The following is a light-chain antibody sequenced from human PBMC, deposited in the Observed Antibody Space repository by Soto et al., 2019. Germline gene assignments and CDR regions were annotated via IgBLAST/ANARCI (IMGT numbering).Light chain of an antibody. V-gene: IGKV3-15*01. Sequence: IVLTQSPASLSVSPGERVILSCRASQSVDISLAWYQQKPGQAPRLLIYGASTRATDMPGTFSGRVSGTEFTITITSLRTEDGGVYYCQQYRSWTRTFGQGTKVDIK. J-gene: IGKJ1*01. CDR2: GAS. CDR3: QQYRSWTRT. CDR1: QSVDIS.